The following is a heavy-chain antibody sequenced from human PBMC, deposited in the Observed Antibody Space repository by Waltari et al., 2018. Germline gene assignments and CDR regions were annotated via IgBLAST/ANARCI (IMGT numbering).Heavy chain of an antibody. CDR1: GVSLSSGPYY. V-gene: IGHV4-61*02. CDR2: IYSSGTT. Sequence: QVQLQESGPRLVKPSQTLSLTCTVSGVSLSSGPYYWSWIRQSAGRGLEWIGRIYSSGTTKYNPSLKSRVSISIDRSKNQFFVRLTSATAADSAIYYCVRDWGGDDSGSVWGRGAPVTVSS. D-gene: IGHD3-10*01. J-gene: IGHJ4*02. CDR3: VRDWGGDDSGSV.